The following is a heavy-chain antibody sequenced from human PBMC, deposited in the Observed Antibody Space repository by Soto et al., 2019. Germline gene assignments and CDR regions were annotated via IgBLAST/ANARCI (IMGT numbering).Heavy chain of an antibody. CDR2: IKQDGSEK. V-gene: IGHV3-7*03. J-gene: IGHJ6*02. CDR1: GFTLSSYW. D-gene: IGHD2-2*01. Sequence: AGGSLRLSCAASGFTLSSYWMSWVRQAPGKGLEWVANIKQDGSEKFYVDSVKGRFTISKDNAKNSLYLQMNSLRAEDTAVYYCATYLVPAGPSVSYYYGMDVWGQGTTVTVSS. CDR3: ATYLVPAGPSVSYYYGMDV.